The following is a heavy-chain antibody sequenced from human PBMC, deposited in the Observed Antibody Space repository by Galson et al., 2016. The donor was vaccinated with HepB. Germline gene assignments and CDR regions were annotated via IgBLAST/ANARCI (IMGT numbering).Heavy chain of an antibody. V-gene: IGHV4-31*03. CDR2: INHSGTT. CDR1: GGSISSGGYY. CDR3: ARGAGNAFDI. J-gene: IGHJ3*02. Sequence: TLSLTCTVSGGSISSGGYYWSWIRQHPGKGLEWIGYINHSGTTYYNPSLKSRATISVDTSKNQFSLNLSSVTAADTAVYYCARGAGNAFDIWGHGTMVTVSS.